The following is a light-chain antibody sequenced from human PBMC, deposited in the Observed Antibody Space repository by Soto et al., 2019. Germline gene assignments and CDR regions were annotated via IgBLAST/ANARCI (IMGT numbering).Light chain of an antibody. J-gene: IGLJ1*01. Sequence: QSVLTQPPSASGTPGQRVTISCSGSSSNIGSNTVNWYQQLPGTAPKLLIYNDNQRPSGVPDRFSGSKSGTSASLAISGLQSEDEADYYCGAWDDNLNALFVFVAVTMVNVL. CDR1: SSNIGSNT. CDR3: GAWDDNLNALFV. CDR2: NDN. V-gene: IGLV1-44*01.